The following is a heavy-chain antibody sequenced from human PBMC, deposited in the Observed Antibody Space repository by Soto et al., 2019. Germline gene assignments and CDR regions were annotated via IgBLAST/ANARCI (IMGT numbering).Heavy chain of an antibody. CDR1: GGSISSGGYY. CDR2: IYYSGST. Sequence: SETLCLTCTVSGGSISSGGYYWSWIRQHPGKGLEWIGYIYYSGSTYYNPSLKSRVTISVDTSKNQFSLKLSSVTAADTAVYYCARDGWVLTAGVPFDYWGQGTLVTVSS. V-gene: IGHV4-31*03. D-gene: IGHD7-27*01. CDR3: ARDGWVLTAGVPFDY. J-gene: IGHJ4*02.